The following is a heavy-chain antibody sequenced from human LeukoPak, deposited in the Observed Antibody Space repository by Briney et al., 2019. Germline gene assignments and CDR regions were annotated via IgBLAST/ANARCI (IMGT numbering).Heavy chain of an antibody. CDR3: ARDRMGYVDTGYFDY. CDR2: INWNGGST. J-gene: IGHJ4*02. V-gene: IGHV3-20*04. D-gene: IGHD5-18*01. CDR1: GFTFDDYG. Sequence: GGSLRLSCAASGFTFDDYGMSWVRQAPGKGLEWVSGINWNGGSTGYADSVKGRFTISRDNAKNSLYLQMNSQRAEDTALYYCARDRMGYVDTGYFDYWGQGTLVTVSS.